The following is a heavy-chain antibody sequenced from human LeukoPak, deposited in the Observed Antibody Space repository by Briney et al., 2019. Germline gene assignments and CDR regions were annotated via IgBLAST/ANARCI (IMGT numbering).Heavy chain of an antibody. V-gene: IGHV3-48*02. CDR2: ISSSSSTI. J-gene: IGHJ4*02. Sequence: GGSLRLSCAASGFTFSSYSMNWVRQAPGKGLEWVSYISSSSSTIYYADSVKGRFTISRDNAKNSLYLQMNSLRDEDTAVYYCAKGGYYDSSGPTIYWGQGTLVTVSS. CDR1: GFTFSSYS. CDR3: AKGGYYDSSGPTIY. D-gene: IGHD3-22*01.